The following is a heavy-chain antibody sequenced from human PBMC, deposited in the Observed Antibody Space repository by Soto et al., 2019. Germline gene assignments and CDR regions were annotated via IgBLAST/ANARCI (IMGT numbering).Heavy chain of an antibody. Sequence: GSLRLSCAASGFTFSDYYMSWIRQAPGKGLEWVAVISYDGSNKYYADSVKGRFTISRDNSKNTLYLQMNSLRAEDTAVYYCARDSYFVGVVVPAEGPFQHWGQGTLVNVS. D-gene: IGHD2-2*01. CDR2: ISYDGSNK. CDR3: ARDSYFVGVVVPAEGPFQH. J-gene: IGHJ1*01. CDR1: GFTFSDYY. V-gene: IGHV3-30-3*01.